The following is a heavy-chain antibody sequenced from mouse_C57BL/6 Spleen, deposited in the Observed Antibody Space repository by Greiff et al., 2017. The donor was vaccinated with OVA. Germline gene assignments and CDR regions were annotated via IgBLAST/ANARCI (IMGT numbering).Heavy chain of an antibody. J-gene: IGHJ1*03. CDR1: GYTFTSYW. D-gene: IGHD1-1*01. V-gene: IGHV1-52*01. CDR3: ARWGTTVVARYWYFDV. CDR2: IDPSDSET. Sequence: VQLQQPGAELVRPGSSVKLSCKASGYTFTSYWMHWVKQRPIQGLEWIGNIDPSDSETHYNQKFKDKATLTVDKSSSTAYMQLSSLTSEDSAFYYCARWGTTVVARYWYFDVWGTGTTVTVSS.